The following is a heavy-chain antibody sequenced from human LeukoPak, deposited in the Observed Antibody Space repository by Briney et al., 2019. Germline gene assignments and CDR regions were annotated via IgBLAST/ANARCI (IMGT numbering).Heavy chain of an antibody. J-gene: IGHJ5*02. Sequence: ASVKVSCKASGYTFTAYYVHWVRQAPGQGLEWMGWIIPDTGDTKYAQKFQGRVTMTRDTSISTAYMDLSRLTSDDTAMHYCARGGTMIRGPFDPWGQGTLVTVSS. CDR1: GYTFTAYY. CDR3: ARGGTMIRGPFDP. V-gene: IGHV1-2*02. CDR2: IIPDTGDT. D-gene: IGHD3-10*01.